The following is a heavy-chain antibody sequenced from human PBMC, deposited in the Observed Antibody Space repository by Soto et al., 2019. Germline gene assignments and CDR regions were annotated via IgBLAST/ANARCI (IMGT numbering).Heavy chain of an antibody. D-gene: IGHD6-6*01. CDR3: ANRSSSSTFDY. V-gene: IGHV3-23*01. J-gene: IGHJ4*02. Sequence: EVQLLESGGGLVQPGESLRLSCAASGFTFSSYAMSWVRRAPGKGVEWAPVISGSDASTYYADSVKGRFTISRDNSKNTLYMQMNSLRAEDTAVDYCANRSSSSTFDYWGQGTLGTVSS. CDR2: ISGSDAST. CDR1: GFTFSSYA.